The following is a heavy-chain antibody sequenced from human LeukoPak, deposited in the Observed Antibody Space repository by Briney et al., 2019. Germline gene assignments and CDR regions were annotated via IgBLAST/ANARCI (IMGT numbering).Heavy chain of an antibody. CDR2: TSSDLNVK. Sequence: PGGSLRLSCAASGFTFRNYVIHWVRQAPGKGLEWVAVTSSDLNVKLYADSVKGRFTISRDNSRSTLYLQMNSLRPEDTAIYYCARSGVQWQWLLTYDAFDIWGQGTMVTVSS. J-gene: IGHJ3*02. CDR3: ARSGVQWQWLLTYDAFDI. CDR1: GFTFRNYV. D-gene: IGHD6-19*01. V-gene: IGHV3-30-3*01.